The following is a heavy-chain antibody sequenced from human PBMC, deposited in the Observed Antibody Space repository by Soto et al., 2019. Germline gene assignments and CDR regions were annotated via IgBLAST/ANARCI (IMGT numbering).Heavy chain of an antibody. J-gene: IGHJ4*02. Sequence: EVQLVESGGGLVQPGGSLRLSCAASGFTFSSYDMHWVRQATGKGLEWVSAIGTAGDTYYPGSVKGRFTISRENAKNSLYLHMNSLRAEDTAVYYCARANYGGSAFYYWGQGTLVTVSS. CDR3: ARANYGGSAFYY. V-gene: IGHV3-13*01. CDR1: GFTFSSYD. D-gene: IGHD4-17*01. CDR2: IGTAGDT.